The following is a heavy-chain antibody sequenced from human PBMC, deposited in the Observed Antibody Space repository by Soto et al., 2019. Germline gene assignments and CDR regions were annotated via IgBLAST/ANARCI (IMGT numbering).Heavy chain of an antibody. D-gene: IGHD3-3*01. CDR1: GGPFSSSSYY. J-gene: IGHJ3*02. Sequence: NPSETLSLTSTVSGGPFSSSSYYCGWIPHPPGKGLEWIGSIYYSGSTYYNPSLKSRVTISVDTSKNQFSLKLSSVTAADTAVYYCARPHYDFWSGYYGGAPDAFDIWGQGTMVT. CDR3: ARPHYDFWSGYYGGAPDAFDI. CDR2: IYYSGST. V-gene: IGHV4-39*01.